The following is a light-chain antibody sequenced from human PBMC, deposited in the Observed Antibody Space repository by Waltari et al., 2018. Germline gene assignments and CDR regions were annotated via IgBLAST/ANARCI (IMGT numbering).Light chain of an antibody. V-gene: IGLV2-14*03. CDR3: SSYTSDSTIV. J-gene: IGLJ3*02. Sequence: QSALTQPASVSGSPGQSITISCIGTGRDVGNYNYVSWYQCHPGQAPKLMIYDGTGRPSGFSDRFSGSKSGNTASLTISGLQTEDEAFYYCSSYTSDSTIVFGGGTRLTVL. CDR1: GRDVGNYNY. CDR2: DGT.